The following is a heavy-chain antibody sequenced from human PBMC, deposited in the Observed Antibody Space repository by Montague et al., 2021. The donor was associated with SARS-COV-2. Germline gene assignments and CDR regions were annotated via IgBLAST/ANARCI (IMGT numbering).Heavy chain of an antibody. CDR3: ARLLRSCTNGVCRTYYYYAMDV. CDR2: IYYSGST. CDR1: GGSISGYY. V-gene: IGHV4-59*01. Sequence: SETLSHTCTVSGGSISGYYWSWIRQPPGKGLEWIGYIYYSGSTKYNPFLESRVTVSVDRSKNQVSLKLSSVTAADTAVYYCARLLRSCTNGVCRTYYYYAMDVWGQGTTVTVSS. J-gene: IGHJ6*02. D-gene: IGHD2-8*01.